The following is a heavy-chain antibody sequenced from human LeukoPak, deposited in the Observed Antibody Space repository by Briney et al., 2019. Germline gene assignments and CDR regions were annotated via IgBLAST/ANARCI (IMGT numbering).Heavy chain of an antibody. CDR1: GFTFSSYA. CDR2: ISYDGSNK. V-gene: IGHV3-30*14. CDR3: ARFRSSGVVGYYYGMDV. J-gene: IGHJ6*02. D-gene: IGHD6-19*01. Sequence: PGGSLRLSCAASGFTFSSYAMHWVRQAPGKGLEWVAVISYDGSNKYYADSVKGRFTISRDNSKNTLYLQMNSLRAEDTAVYYCARFRSSGVVGYYYGMDVWGQGTTVTVSS.